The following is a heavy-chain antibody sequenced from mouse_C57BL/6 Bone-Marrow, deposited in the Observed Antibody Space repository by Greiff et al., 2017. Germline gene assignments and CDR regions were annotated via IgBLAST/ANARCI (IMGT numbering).Heavy chain of an antibody. D-gene: IGHD1-1*01. CDR1: GFNIKNTY. CDR3: ARITTVVATPYYFDD. CDR2: IDPANGNT. V-gene: IGHV14-3*01. Sequence: VQLQQSVAELVRPGASVKLSCTASGFNIKNTYMHWVKQRPEQGLEWIGRIDPANGNTKYAPKFQGKATITADTSSNTAYLQLSSLTSEDTAIYYCARITTVVATPYYFDDGGQGTTLTVSS. J-gene: IGHJ2*01.